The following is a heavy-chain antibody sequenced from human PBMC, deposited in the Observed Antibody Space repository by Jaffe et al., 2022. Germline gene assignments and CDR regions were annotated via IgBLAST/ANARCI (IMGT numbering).Heavy chain of an antibody. Sequence: EVQLVQSGAEVKKPGESLKISCKGSGYSFTSYWIGWVRQMPGKGLEWMGIIYPGDSDTRYSPSFQGQVTISADKSISTAYLQWSSLKASDTAMYYCARLSTYYDFWSGYPIFDYWGQGTLVTVSS. D-gene: IGHD3-3*01. J-gene: IGHJ4*02. V-gene: IGHV5-51*03. CDR3: ARLSTYYDFWSGYPIFDY. CDR2: IYPGDSDT. CDR1: GYSFTSYW.